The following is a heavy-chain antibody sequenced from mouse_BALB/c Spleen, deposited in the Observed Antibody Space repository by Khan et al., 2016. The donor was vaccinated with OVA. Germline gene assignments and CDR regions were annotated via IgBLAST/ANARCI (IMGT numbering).Heavy chain of an antibody. J-gene: IGHJ2*01. V-gene: IGHV1S134*01. CDR3: AAAYYRNYFDY. CDR2: IYPGNGYT. Sequence: EVQLQESGAELGRPGSSVKLSCKTSGFTFTSYGIKWVKQRPGQGLEWIGYIYPGNGYTVYNEKFQGKATLTSDTSSSTADMQLRSLTSEDSAIYFCAAAYYRNYFDYWGQGTTLTVSS. D-gene: IGHD2-14*01. CDR1: GFTFTSYG.